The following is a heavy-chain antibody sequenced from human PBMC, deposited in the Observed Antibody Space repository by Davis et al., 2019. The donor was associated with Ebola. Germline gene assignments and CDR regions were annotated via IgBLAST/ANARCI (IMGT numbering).Heavy chain of an antibody. CDR3: ARGARDIVVVPATPRGS. D-gene: IGHD2-2*01. CDR2: IWYDGSNK. CDR1: RFTFSSYG. V-gene: IGHV3-33*01. J-gene: IGHJ5*02. Sequence: GESLKISCAASRFTFSSYGMHWVRQAPGKGLEWVAVIWYDGSNKYYADSVKGRFTISRDNSKNTLYLQMNSLRAEDTAVYYCARGARDIVVVPATPRGSWGQGTLVTVSS.